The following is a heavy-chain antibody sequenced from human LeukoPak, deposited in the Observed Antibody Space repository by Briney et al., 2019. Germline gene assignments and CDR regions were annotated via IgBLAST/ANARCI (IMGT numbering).Heavy chain of an antibody. Sequence: GASVKVSCKTSGYXFSNYGISWVRQAPGQGLEWLGQISAYNGNTHYAQKLQGRVTLTTDTSTSTAYMEVRSLRSDDTAVYFCARVIPDYYDSSGYPLFFDYWGQGTLVTVSS. D-gene: IGHD3-22*01. V-gene: IGHV1-18*01. J-gene: IGHJ4*02. CDR3: ARVIPDYYDSSGYPLFFDY. CDR2: ISAYNGNT. CDR1: GYXFSNYG.